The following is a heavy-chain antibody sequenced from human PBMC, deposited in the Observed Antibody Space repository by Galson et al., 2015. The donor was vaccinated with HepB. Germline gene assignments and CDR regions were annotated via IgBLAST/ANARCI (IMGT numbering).Heavy chain of an antibody. Sequence: SETLSLTCTVSGGSISNTPYYWAWIRQPPGKGLEWIASMDYSTNIFYNSSLKSRVTISLDPSKNQFSLKVNSVNATDTAVYYCAKGYCSGGRCYEDAFDVWGQGTMVTVSS. CDR1: GGSISNTPYY. CDR3: AKGYCSGGRCYEDAFDV. D-gene: IGHD2-15*01. J-gene: IGHJ3*01. CDR2: MDYSTNI. V-gene: IGHV4-39*01.